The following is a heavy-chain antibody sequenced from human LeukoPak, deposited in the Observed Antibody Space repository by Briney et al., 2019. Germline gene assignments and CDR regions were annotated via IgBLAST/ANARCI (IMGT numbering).Heavy chain of an antibody. CDR3: RARLYYDILTGYPDLDY. CDR1: GFTFSNAW. V-gene: IGHV3-15*01. D-gene: IGHD3-9*01. Sequence: GGSLRLSCAASGFTFSNAWMSWVRQAPGKGLEWVGRIKSKTDGGTTDYAAPVKGRFTISRDDSKNTLYLQMNSLKTEDTAVYYCRARLYYDILTGYPDLDYWGQGTLVTVSS. J-gene: IGHJ4*02. CDR2: IKSKTDGGTT.